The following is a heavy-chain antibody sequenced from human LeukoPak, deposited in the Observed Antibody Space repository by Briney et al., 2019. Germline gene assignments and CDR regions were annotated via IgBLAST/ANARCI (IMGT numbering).Heavy chain of an antibody. CDR1: GYSFTSYW. V-gene: IGHV5-51*01. J-gene: IGHJ6*03. Sequence: GESLKISCQGSGYSFTSYWFAWVRQMPGKGLEWMGIIYPGDSDTRYSPSFQGQVTISADKSISTAYLQWSSLKASDTAMYYCARHVFSPQYYYDSSGYTEVNYYYMDVWGKGNTVTISS. D-gene: IGHD3-22*01. CDR2: IYPGDSDT. CDR3: ARHVFSPQYYYDSSGYTEVNYYYMDV.